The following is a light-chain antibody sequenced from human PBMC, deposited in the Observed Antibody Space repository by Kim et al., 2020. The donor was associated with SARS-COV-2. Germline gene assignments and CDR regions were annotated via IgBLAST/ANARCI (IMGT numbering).Light chain of an antibody. CDR1: NTDVGGSTD. V-gene: IGLV2-14*03. CDR2: DVS. Sequence: PGTSITISCTGTNTDVGGSTDVSWYQQHPGKAPPVIMYDVSKRPSEVSYRFSGSKSGTTASLTISGLQAEDEADYYCSAYSANSASFGTGTKVTVL. CDR3: SAYSANSAS. J-gene: IGLJ1*01.